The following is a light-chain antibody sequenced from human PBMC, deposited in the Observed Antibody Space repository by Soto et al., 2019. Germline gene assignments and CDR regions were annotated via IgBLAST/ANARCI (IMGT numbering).Light chain of an antibody. V-gene: IGKV3-20*01. CDR3: QQFGSSRSWT. J-gene: IGKJ1*01. CDR2: GAS. CDR1: QSVSSSY. Sequence: EIVLTQSPGTLSLSPGERATLSCRASQSVSSSYLAWYQQKPGQAPRLLIYGASSRATGIPDMFSGSGSGTDFTLTISRLEPEDFAVYYRQQFGSSRSWTFGQGTKVEIK.